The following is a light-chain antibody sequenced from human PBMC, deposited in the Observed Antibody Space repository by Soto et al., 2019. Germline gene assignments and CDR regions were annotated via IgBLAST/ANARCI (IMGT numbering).Light chain of an antibody. CDR2: KAS. V-gene: IGKV1-5*03. CDR3: QQYNSFPYT. CDR1: QSMSIY. Sequence: DIQMTQSPSTLSASVGDRDTITCRASQSMSIYLAWYQQKPGRAPKLLMYKASSLESGVPSRFSGSGSGTEFTLTISSLQPDDSSTYYCQQYNSFPYTFGQGTKLEIK. J-gene: IGKJ2*01.